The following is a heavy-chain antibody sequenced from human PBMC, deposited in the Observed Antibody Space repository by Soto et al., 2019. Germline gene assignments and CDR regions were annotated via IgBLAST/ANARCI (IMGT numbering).Heavy chain of an antibody. CDR3: ARDLAARENDY. D-gene: IGHD6-6*01. CDR1: GFTFSSYA. J-gene: IGHJ4*02. Sequence: VGSLRLSCAASGFTFSSYAMHWVRQAPGKGLEWVAVISYDGSNKYYADSVKGRFTISRDNSKNTLYLQMNSLRAEDTAVYYCARDLAARENDYWGQGTLVTVSS. V-gene: IGHV3-30-3*01. CDR2: ISYDGSNK.